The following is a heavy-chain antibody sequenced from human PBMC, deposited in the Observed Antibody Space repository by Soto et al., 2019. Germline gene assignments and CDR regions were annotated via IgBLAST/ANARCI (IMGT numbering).Heavy chain of an antibody. D-gene: IGHD4-17*01. CDR3: ATYDYGDFYFDN. CDR2: IYFRGTT. V-gene: IGHV4-31*03. J-gene: IGHJ4*02. Sequence: QVQLQESGPGLVKPSQTLSLTCTVSGGSITSHTHYWGWIRQHPGKGLEWIGNIYFRGTTYYNPSLESRVIMSIDTSKNEFSLRLTSVTAADTAVYFCATYDYGDFYFDNWGQGTLVSVSS. CDR1: GGSITSHTHY.